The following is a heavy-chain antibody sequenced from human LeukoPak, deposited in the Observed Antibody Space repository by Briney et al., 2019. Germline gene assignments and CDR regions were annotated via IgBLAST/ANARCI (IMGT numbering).Heavy chain of an antibody. CDR1: GYSFTSYW. D-gene: IGHD4-23*01. J-gene: IGHJ4*02. Sequence: GESLKISCKGSGYSFTSYWIGWVRQMPGKGLEWMGFIYPGDSDTRYSPSFQGQVTSSADKSISTAYLQWSSLKASDTAMYYCARTSGDNDGNALYFDYWGQGTLVTVSS. CDR3: ARTSGDNDGNALYFDY. V-gene: IGHV5-51*01. CDR2: IYPGDSDT.